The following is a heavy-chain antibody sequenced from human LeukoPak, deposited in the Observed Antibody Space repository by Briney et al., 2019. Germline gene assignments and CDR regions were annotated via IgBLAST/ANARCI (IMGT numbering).Heavy chain of an antibody. J-gene: IGHJ6*03. CDR1: GGSIRSSTYY. Sequence: SETLSLTCTVSGGSIRSSTYYWGWIRQPPGKGLEWIGNVYYSGNIYCNPSLKSRVTISVDSSKNQFSLKLTSVTAADTAICYCATRSYFYHYMDVWGKGTTVTVSS. V-gene: IGHV4-39*01. CDR2: VYYSGNI. CDR3: ATRSYFYHYMDV.